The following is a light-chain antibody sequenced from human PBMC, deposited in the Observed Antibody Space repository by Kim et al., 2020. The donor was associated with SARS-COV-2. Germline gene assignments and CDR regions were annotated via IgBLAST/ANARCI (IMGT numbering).Light chain of an antibody. CDR1: RGSIATNF. V-gene: IGLV6-57*03. CDR2: ENN. Sequence: KTVTISCTRSRGSIATNFVQWYRQRPGSAPTTVIYENNQRPSGVPDRFSGSIDTSSNSASLTISGLKTEDETDYYCQSYDTTDHWVFGGGTQLTVL. CDR3: QSYDTTDHWV. J-gene: IGLJ3*02.